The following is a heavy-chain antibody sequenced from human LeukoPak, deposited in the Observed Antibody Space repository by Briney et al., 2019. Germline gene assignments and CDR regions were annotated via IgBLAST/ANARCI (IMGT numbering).Heavy chain of an antibody. D-gene: IGHD2-8*01. CDR2: SSGSGARS. J-gene: IGHJ5*02. V-gene: IGHV3-23*01. Sequence: PGGTLRLSCAASGFTSNNFAMNWGRRAPRKRVESVLRSSGSGARSHYADSVKGRFTISRDNSKKTLSLQMRSLRAEDTAVYYCGGGDRLTDVACFDHWGQGTLVTVSS. CDR3: GGGDRLTDVACFDH. CDR1: GFTSNNFA.